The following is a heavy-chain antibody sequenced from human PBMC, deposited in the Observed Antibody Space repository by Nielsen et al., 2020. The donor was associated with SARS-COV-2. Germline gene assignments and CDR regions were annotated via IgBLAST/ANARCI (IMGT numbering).Heavy chain of an antibody. V-gene: IGHV4-39*01. CDR3: ARHLVLLWFGELSTFDY. Sequence: SETLSLTCTVSGGSISSYYWGWIRQPPGKGLEWIGSIYYSGSTYYNPSLKSRVTISVDTSKNQFSLKLSSVTAADTAVYYCARHLVLLWFGELSTFDYWGQGTLVTVSS. CDR1: GGSISSYY. CDR2: IYYSGST. D-gene: IGHD3-10*01. J-gene: IGHJ4*02.